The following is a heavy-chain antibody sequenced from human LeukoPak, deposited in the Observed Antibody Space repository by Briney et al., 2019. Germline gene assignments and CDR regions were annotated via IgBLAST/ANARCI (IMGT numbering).Heavy chain of an antibody. D-gene: IGHD3-10*01. CDR1: GGSVSSGNYY. CDR2: IYYSGST. Sequence: PSETLSLTCTVSGGSVSSGNYYWSWIRQPPGKGLEWIGYIYYSGSTNYNPSLQSRVTMSVDTSKNQFSLKLSSVTAVDTAVYYCARKENVYYYFDYWGQGTLVTVSS. J-gene: IGHJ4*02. V-gene: IGHV4-61*01. CDR3: ARKENVYYYFDY.